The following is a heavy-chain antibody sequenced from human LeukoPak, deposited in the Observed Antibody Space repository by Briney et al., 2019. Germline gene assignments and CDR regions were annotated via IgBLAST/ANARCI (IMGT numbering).Heavy chain of an antibody. D-gene: IGHD5-18*01. CDR2: ISSSSSYI. CDR3: AKAEGYSYGDFDY. CDR1: GFTFSSYS. V-gene: IGHV3-21*01. J-gene: IGHJ4*02. Sequence: PGGSLRLSCAASGFTFSSYSMNWVRQAPGKGLEWVSSISSSSSYIYYADSVKGRFTISRDNAKNTLYLQMNSLRAEDTAVYYCAKAEGYSYGDFDYWGQGTLVTVSS.